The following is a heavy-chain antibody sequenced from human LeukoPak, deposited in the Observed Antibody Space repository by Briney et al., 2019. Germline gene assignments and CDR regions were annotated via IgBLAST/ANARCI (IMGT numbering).Heavy chain of an antibody. D-gene: IGHD3-22*01. Sequence: GGSLRLSCAASGFTFSSYWMSWVRQAPGKGLEWVANIKQDGSEKYYVDSVKGRFTISRDNAKNSLYLQMNSLRAEDTAVYYCARDSLTYYYDSSSPTDYWGQGTLVTVSS. CDR3: ARDSLTYYYDSSSPTDY. CDR1: GFTFSSYW. J-gene: IGHJ4*02. V-gene: IGHV3-7*01. CDR2: IKQDGSEK.